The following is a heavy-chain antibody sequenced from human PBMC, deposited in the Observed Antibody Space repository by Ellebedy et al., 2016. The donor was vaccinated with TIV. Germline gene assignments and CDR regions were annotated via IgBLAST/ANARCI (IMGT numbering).Heavy chain of an antibody. V-gene: IGHV4-34*01. CDR1: GFPFSGYA. J-gene: IGHJ2*01. Sequence: ESLKISCAASGFPFSGYAMGWVRQPPGKGLEWIGNIYRSGATNYNPSLESRVTISADKANNQFSLKLTSVTAADTAVYYCVRETTVINWYLGLWGRGTLVTVSS. CDR3: VRETTVINWYLGL. D-gene: IGHD4-17*01. CDR2: IYRSGAT.